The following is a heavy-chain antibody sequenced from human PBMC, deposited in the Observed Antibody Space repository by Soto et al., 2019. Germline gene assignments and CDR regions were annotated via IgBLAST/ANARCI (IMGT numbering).Heavy chain of an antibody. V-gene: IGHV3-15*01. Sequence: EVQLVESGGGLVKPGGSLRPSCAASGFTFSNAWMSWVRQAPGKGLEWVGRIKSKTDGGTTDYAAPVKGRFTISRDDSKNTLYLQMNSLKTEDTAVYYCTTGIYGDYVKDYWGQGTLVTVSS. J-gene: IGHJ4*02. CDR3: TTGIYGDYVKDY. CDR2: IKSKTDGGTT. CDR1: GFTFSNAW. D-gene: IGHD4-17*01.